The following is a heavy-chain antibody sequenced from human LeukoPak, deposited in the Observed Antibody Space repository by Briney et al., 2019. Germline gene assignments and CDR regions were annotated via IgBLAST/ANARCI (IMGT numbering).Heavy chain of an antibody. CDR1: GFTFDDYA. CDR3: AKDGSSSSHGGYFDY. V-gene: IGHV3-9*03. CDR2: ISWNSGSI. J-gene: IGHJ4*02. D-gene: IGHD6-6*01. Sequence: GGSLRLSCAASGFTFDDYAMHWVRQAPGKGLEWVSGISWNSGSIGYADSVKGRFTISRDNAKNSLYLQMNSLRAEDMALYYCAKDGSSSSHGGYFDYWGQGTLVTVSS.